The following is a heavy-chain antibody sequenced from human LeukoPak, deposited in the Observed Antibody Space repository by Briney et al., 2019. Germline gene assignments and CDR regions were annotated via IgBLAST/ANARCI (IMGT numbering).Heavy chain of an antibody. CDR3: AKERAYSGSYYFDY. V-gene: IGHV3-23*01. CDR2: ISASGGTT. Sequence: GGSLRLSCAASGFTFSSYAMSWVRQAPGKGLEWVSAISASGGTTYYADSVKGRFTISRDNSKDTLYLQMNSLGAEDTAVHYCAKERAYSGSYYFDYWGQGTLVTVSS. CDR1: GFTFSSYA. D-gene: IGHD1-26*01. J-gene: IGHJ4*02.